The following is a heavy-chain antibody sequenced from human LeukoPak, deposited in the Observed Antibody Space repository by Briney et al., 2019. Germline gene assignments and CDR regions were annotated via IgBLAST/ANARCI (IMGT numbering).Heavy chain of an antibody. Sequence: GGSLRLSCAASGFTFSSYAMSWVRQAPGKGLEWVSVIYSGGSTYYADSVKGRFTISRDNSKNTLYLQMNSLRAEDTVVYYCARDRPPDYWGQGTLVTVSS. CDR3: ARDRPPDY. CDR2: IYSGGST. CDR1: GFTFSSYA. V-gene: IGHV3-66*01. J-gene: IGHJ4*02.